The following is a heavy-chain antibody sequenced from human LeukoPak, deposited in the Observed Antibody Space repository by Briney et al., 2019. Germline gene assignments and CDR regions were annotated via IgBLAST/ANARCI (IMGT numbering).Heavy chain of an antibody. Sequence: ASVKVSCMASGYTFTSYGISWVRPAPGQGLEWVGWICAYNGNTNYAQKLQGRVTMTTDTSTSTAYMELRSLRSDDTAVYYCARTEYCSSTSCYRWFDPWGQGTLVTVSS. V-gene: IGHV1-18*01. CDR1: GYTFTSYG. CDR3: ARTEYCSSTSCYRWFDP. J-gene: IGHJ5*02. CDR2: ICAYNGNT. D-gene: IGHD2-2*01.